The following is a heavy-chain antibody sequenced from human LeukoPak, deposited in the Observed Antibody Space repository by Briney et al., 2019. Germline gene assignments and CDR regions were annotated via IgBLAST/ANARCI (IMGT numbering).Heavy chain of an antibody. CDR3: ARDNTVTTYPFDY. Sequence: GGSLRLSCAASGFTFSSYAMNWVRQAPGKGLVWVSRINSDGSSTSYADSVKGRFTISRDNAKNTLYLQMNSLRAEDTAVYYCARDNTVTTYPFDYWGQGTLVTVSS. V-gene: IGHV3-74*01. J-gene: IGHJ4*02. CDR2: INSDGSST. D-gene: IGHD4-17*01. CDR1: GFTFSSYA.